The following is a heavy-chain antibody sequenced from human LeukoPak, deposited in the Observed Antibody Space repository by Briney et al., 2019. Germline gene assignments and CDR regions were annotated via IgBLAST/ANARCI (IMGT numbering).Heavy chain of an antibody. D-gene: IGHD6-13*01. J-gene: IGHJ4*02. CDR3: ARDQFGIAAAGITDY. V-gene: IGHV3-53*01. Sequence: PGGSLRLSCAASGFTVSSNYMSWVRQAPGKGLEWVSVIYSGGSTYYADSVKGRFTISSDNSKNTLYLQMNSLRAEDTAVYYCARDQFGIAAAGITDYWGQGTLVTVSS. CDR1: GFTVSSNY. CDR2: IYSGGST.